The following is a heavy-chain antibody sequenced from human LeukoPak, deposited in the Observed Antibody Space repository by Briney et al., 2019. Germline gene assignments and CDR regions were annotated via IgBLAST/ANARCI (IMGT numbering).Heavy chain of an antibody. D-gene: IGHD2-21*01. CDR1: GFTFSSYA. V-gene: IGHV3-23*01. CDR2: ISGSGGST. Sequence: GGSLTLSCAASGFTFSSYAMSWVRQAPGKGLEWVSDISGSGGSTFYADSVKGRFTISRDNSKNTKSLQMISLRAEDTAVYYCAIYEHILPYNAYRAHYGMDVWGQGTTVTVSS. CDR3: AIYEHILPYNAYRAHYGMDV. J-gene: IGHJ6*02.